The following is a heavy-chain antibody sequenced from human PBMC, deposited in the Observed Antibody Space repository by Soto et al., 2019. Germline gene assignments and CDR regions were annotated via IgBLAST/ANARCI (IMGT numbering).Heavy chain of an antibody. CDR3: AKGPLRYFDWST. CDR1: GFTFSSYA. V-gene: IGHV3-23*01. Sequence: PGGSLRLSCAASGFTFSSYAMSWVRQAPRKGLEWVSAISGSGGSTYYADSVKGRFTISRDNSKNTLYLQMNSLRAEDTAVYYCAKGPLRYFDWSTWGQGTLVTVSS. D-gene: IGHD3-9*01. J-gene: IGHJ5*02. CDR2: ISGSGGST.